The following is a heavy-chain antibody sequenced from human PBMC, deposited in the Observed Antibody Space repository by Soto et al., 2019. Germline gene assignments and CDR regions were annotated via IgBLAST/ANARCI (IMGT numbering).Heavy chain of an antibody. J-gene: IGHJ4*02. CDR2: IIPIFGTA. D-gene: IGHD4-17*01. CDR1: GGTFSSYA. CDR3: ARGSYGDYKGDFGY. Sequence: PVKVSCKASGGTFSSYAISWVRQAPGQGLEWMGGIIPIFGTANYAQKFQGRVTITADESTSTAYMELSSLRSEDTAVYCCARGSYGDYKGDFGYWGQGTLVTVSS. V-gene: IGHV1-69*13.